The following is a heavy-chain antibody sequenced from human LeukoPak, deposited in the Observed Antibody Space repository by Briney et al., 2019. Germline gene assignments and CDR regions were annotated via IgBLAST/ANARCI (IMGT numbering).Heavy chain of an antibody. CDR1: GFTFSSYA. J-gene: IGHJ6*03. D-gene: IGHD3-3*01. CDR3: AKSRPFPPLEWLFYYYMDV. CDR2: ISGSGGST. V-gene: IGHV3-23*01. Sequence: PGGSLRLSCAASGFTFSSYAMSWVRQAPGKGLEWVSAISGSGGSTYYADSVKGRFTISRDNSKNTLYLQMNSLRAEDTAVYYCAKSRPFPPLEWLFYYYMDVWGKGTKVTVSS.